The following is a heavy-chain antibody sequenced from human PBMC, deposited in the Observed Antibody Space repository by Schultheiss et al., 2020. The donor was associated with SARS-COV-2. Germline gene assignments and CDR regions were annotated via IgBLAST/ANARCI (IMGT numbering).Heavy chain of an antibody. CDR2: INHSGST. V-gene: IGHV4-34*01. CDR3: ARGTEWELSYFDY. CDR1: GGSFSGYY. Sequence: SETLSLTCAVYGGSFSGYYWGWIRQPPGKGLEWIGEINHSGSTNYNPSLKSRVTISVDTSKNQFSLKLSSVTAADTAVYYCARGTEWELSYFDYWGQGTLVTVSS. J-gene: IGHJ4*02. D-gene: IGHD1-26*01.